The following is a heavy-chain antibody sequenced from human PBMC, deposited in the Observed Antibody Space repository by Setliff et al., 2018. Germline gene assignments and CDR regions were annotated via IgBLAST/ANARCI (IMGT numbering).Heavy chain of an antibody. CDR3: ARQPSSGAYYNPRPYYFDY. J-gene: IGHJ4*02. CDR2: VDHSGNT. V-gene: IGHV4-59*04. D-gene: IGHD3-10*01. Sequence: PSETLSLTCTVSGGSISSYYWGWIRQSPGKGLDWIGTVDHSGNTFYNPSLKSRVTMSADTSNNQFSLNLRSVTAADTAVYFCARQPSSGAYYNPRPYYFDYWGQGTLVTVSS. CDR1: GGSISSYY.